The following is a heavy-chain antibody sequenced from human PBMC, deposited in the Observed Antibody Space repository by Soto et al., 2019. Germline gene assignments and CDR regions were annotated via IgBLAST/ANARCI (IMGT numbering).Heavy chain of an antibody. J-gene: IGHJ4*02. D-gene: IGHD3-10*01. CDR3: ARDVSSDTTGFRGYDL. CDR2: FSPIFVSA. V-gene: IGHV1-69*01. CDR1: GGTVSSYA. Sequence: HLVQSGAEVKKSGSSVKVSCKASGGTVSSYAITWVRQAPGKELDWMGVFSPIFVSAHYAPKFQGRITITADESTSTAYMELSGLTSEDTAIYYCARDVSSDTTGFRGYDLWGQGTQVTVSS.